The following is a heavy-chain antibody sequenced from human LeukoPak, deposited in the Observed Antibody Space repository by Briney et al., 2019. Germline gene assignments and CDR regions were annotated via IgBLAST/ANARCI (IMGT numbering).Heavy chain of an antibody. CDR2: IKQDGSEK. CDR3: ARQYYDFWSGSLSWTFDY. CDR1: GFTFSSYW. Sequence: GGSLRLSCAASGFTFSSYWMSWVRQAPGKGLEWVTNIKQDGSEKYYVDSVKGRFTISRDNAKNSLYLQMNSLRAEDTAVYYCARQYYDFWSGSLSWTFDYWGQGTLVTVSS. D-gene: IGHD3-3*01. J-gene: IGHJ4*02. V-gene: IGHV3-7*01.